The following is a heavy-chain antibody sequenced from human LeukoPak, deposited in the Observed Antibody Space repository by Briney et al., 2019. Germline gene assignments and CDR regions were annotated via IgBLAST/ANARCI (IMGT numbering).Heavy chain of an antibody. CDR2: ISSSGSTI. CDR3: ARGIATAATYGSNFEY. Sequence: GGSLRLSCAASGFTFSSYEMNWVRQAPGKGLEWVPYISSSGSTIYYADSVKGRFTISRDNAKNSLYLQMNSLRAEDTALYYCARGIATAATYGSNFEYWGQGTLVTVSS. CDR1: GFTFSSYE. D-gene: IGHD6-13*01. J-gene: IGHJ4*02. V-gene: IGHV3-48*03.